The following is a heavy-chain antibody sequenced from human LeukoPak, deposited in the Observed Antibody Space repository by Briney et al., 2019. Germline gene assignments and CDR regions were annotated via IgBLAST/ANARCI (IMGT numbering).Heavy chain of an antibody. V-gene: IGHV1-69*04. Sequence: SVKVSCKASGGTXSSYAISWVRQAPGQGLEWMGRIIPILGIANYAQKFQGRVTITADKSTSTAYMELSSLRSEDTAVYYCARDCSGGSCYNIHWGQGTLVTVSS. CDR1: GGTXSSYA. CDR2: IIPILGIA. J-gene: IGHJ4*02. CDR3: ARDCSGGSCYNIH. D-gene: IGHD2-15*01.